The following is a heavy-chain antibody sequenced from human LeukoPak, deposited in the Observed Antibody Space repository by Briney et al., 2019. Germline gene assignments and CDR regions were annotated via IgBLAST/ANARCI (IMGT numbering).Heavy chain of an antibody. CDR2: ISSSGSTI. CDR3: AKDRHYDYVWGSYRNWFDP. D-gene: IGHD3-16*02. CDR1: GFTFSDYY. V-gene: IGHV3-11*01. Sequence: GGSLRLSCAASGFTFSDYYMSWIRQAPGKGLEWVSYISSSGSTIYYADSVKGRFTISRDNSKNTLYLQMNSLRAEDTAVYYCAKDRHYDYVWGSYRNWFDPWGQGTLVTVSS. J-gene: IGHJ5*02.